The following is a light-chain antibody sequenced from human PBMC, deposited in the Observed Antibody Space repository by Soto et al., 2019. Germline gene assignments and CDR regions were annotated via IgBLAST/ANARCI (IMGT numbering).Light chain of an antibody. Sequence: DIVMTQSPDSLAVSLGERATINCKSSQSVLYSSNNKNYLAWYQQRPGQPPKLLIYWASTRESRVPDRFSGSGSGTDFTLTIISLQAEDVAVYYCQQYESTPPTFGQGTKLEIK. CDR1: QSVLYSSNNKNY. CDR3: QQYESTPPT. CDR2: WAS. V-gene: IGKV4-1*01. J-gene: IGKJ2*01.